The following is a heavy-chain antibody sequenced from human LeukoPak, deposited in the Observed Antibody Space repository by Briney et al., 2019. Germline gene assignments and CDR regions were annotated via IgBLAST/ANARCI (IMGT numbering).Heavy chain of an antibody. CDR1: GFTFDDYA. CDR2: ISWNSGSI. D-gene: IGHD6-19*01. V-gene: IGHV3-9*01. J-gene: IGHJ4*02. CDR3: AKDLLQWLEGGFDY. Sequence: PGGSLRLSCAASGFTFDDYAMHWVRQAPGKGLEWVSGISWNSGSIGYADSVKGRFTISRDNAKNSLYLQMNSLRAEDTALYYCAKDLLQWLEGGFDYWGQGTLVTVSS.